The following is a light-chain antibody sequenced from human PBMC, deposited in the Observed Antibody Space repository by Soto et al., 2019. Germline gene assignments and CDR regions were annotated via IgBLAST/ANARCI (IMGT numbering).Light chain of an antibody. CDR2: RHN. V-gene: IGLV1-47*01. Sequence: QSVLTQPPSASGTPGQRVTISCSGSSSNIGSNYVYWYQQLPGTAPNLLIYRHNQRPSGVPDRFSGSKSGTSASLAISGLLSEDEADYYCAAWDDSLSGRVFGGGTKLTVL. J-gene: IGLJ2*01. CDR1: SSNIGSNY. CDR3: AAWDDSLSGRV.